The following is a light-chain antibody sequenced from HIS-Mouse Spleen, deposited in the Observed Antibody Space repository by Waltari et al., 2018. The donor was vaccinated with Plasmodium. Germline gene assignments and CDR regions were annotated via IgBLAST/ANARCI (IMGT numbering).Light chain of an antibody. CDR2: DVS. CDR3: CSYAGSVV. V-gene: IGLV2-11*01. Sequence: QSALTQPRSLSGSPGPPVTISCTGTRSDVGGYTYVSWYQQPPGKTPKLIIYDVSKRPSGVPDRFSGSKSGNTASLTISGLQAEDEADYYCCSYAGSVVFGGGTKLTVL. CDR1: RSDVGGYTY. J-gene: IGLJ2*01.